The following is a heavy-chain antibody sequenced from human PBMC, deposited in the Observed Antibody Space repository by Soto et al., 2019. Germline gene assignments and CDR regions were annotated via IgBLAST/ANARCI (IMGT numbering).Heavy chain of an antibody. Sequence: SDTLSLTCAVSGDSISSGYYWAWIRQPPGKGLEWVASIYHSGTTYYNPSLTSRVTISVDTYKNQFSLKLSSVTAADSAVYYYERAANVGYYPYF. CDR3: ERAANVGYYPYF. J-gene: IGHJ4*01. D-gene: IGHD3-3*01. CDR1: GDSISSGYY. CDR2: IYHSGTT. V-gene: IGHV4-38-2*01.